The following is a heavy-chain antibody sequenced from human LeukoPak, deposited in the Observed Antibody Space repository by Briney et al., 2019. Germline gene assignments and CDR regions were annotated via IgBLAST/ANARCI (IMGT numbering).Heavy chain of an antibody. J-gene: IGHJ1*01. CDR2: ISGSSTYM. V-gene: IGHV3-21*04. Sequence: PGGSLRLSCAASGFMFSSYSMNWVRQAPGKGLEWVSLISGSSTYMYYADSVKGRFTISRDNARNSLYLQMNSLRAEDTAVYYCATSIVGLTYDEHFQHWGQGTLVTVSS. CDR3: ATSIVGLTYDEHFQH. D-gene: IGHD1-26*01. CDR1: GFMFSSYS.